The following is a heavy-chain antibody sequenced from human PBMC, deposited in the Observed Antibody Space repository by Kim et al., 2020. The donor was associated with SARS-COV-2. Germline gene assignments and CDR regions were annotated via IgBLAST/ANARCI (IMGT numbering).Heavy chain of an antibody. CDR3: ARSWIPVTGPHFDY. Sequence: SETLSLTCTVSGGSITTTNYYWDWIRQPPGKGLEWIGKIYYSGTTYGSTYYNPSLKSRVTISVDTSKNQFSMKLTSVTAADTAVYYCARSWIPVTGPHFDYWGQGTLVTVSS. CDR2: IYYSGTTYGST. J-gene: IGHJ4*02. D-gene: IGHD6-19*01. CDR1: GGSITTTNYY. V-gene: IGHV4-39*01.